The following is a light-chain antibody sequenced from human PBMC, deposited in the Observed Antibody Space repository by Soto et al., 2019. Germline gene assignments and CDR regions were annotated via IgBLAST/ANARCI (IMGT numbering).Light chain of an antibody. CDR3: QQGYTKSPLT. CDR2: DAS. CDR1: QSVSTDY. J-gene: IGKJ4*01. Sequence: EIVLTQSPGTLSLSPGGRATLSCRASQSVSTDYLYCWQLKPGQAPRLLSNDASSRATGIPDRFSGSGSGTDFTLTISRLEPEDFATYYCQQGYTKSPLTFAGGTKVDIK. V-gene: IGKV3D-20*02.